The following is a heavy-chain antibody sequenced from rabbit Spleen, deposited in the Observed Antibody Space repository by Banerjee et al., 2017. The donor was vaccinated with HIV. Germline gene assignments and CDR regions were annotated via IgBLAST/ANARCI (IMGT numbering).Heavy chain of an antibody. V-gene: IGHV1S7*01. Sequence: QLVESGGGLVQTGGSLKLSCKASGFTLSSYYMNWVRQAPGKGLEWIGYIDPVFGITYYATWVNGRFTISSHNAQNTLYLQLNSLTAADTATYFCARDGAGGSYFNLWGPGTLVTVS. D-gene: IGHD8-1*01. CDR1: GFTLSSYY. J-gene: IGHJ4*01. CDR3: ARDGAGGSYFNL. CDR2: IDPVFGIT.